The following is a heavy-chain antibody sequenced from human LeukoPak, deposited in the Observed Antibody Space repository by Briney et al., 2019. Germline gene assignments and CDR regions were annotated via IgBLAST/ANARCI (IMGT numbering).Heavy chain of an antibody. CDR2: INPNSGGT. CDR1: GYIFTGYY. D-gene: IGHD3-10*01. CDR3: ARDLHYYGSGIVWFDP. J-gene: IGHJ5*02. V-gene: IGHV1-2*02. Sequence: ASVKVSCKASGYIFTGYYMHWVRQAPGQGLEWMGWINPNSGGTNYAQKFQGRVTMTRDTSISTAYMELSRLRSDDTAVYYCARDLHYYGSGIVWFDPWGQGTLVTVSS.